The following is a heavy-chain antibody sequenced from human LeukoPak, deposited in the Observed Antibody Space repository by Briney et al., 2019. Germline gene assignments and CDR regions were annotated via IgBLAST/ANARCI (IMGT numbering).Heavy chain of an antibody. CDR3: ARGDCSGGICYSDSAFDI. D-gene: IGHD2-15*01. CDR1: GDSVSSNSTA. Sequence: SQTLSPTCAISGDSVSSNSTAWNWIRQSPSRGLEWLGRTYYRSKWYNDYAVSVKSRITINPDTSKNQFSLQLNSVTPEDTAVYYCARGDCSGGICYSDSAFDIWGQGTMVTVSS. CDR2: TYYRSKWYN. J-gene: IGHJ3*02. V-gene: IGHV6-1*01.